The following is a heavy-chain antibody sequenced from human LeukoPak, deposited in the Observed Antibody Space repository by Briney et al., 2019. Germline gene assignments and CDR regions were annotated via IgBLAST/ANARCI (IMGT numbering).Heavy chain of an antibody. CDR3: ARLRRIAVAGNRFDP. CDR2: INHSGST. D-gene: IGHD6-19*01. V-gene: IGHV4-4*02. Sequence: SETLSLTCAVSGGSISSSNWWSWVRQPPGKGLEWIGEINHSGSTNYNPSLKSRVTISVDTSKNQFSLKLSSVTAADTAVYYCARLRRIAVAGNRFDPWGQGTLVTVSS. CDR1: GGSISSSNW. J-gene: IGHJ5*02.